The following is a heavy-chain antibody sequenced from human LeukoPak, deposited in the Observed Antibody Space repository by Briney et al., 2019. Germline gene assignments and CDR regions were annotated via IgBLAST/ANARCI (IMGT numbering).Heavy chain of an antibody. D-gene: IGHD3-9*01. J-gene: IGHJ6*02. V-gene: IGHV1-69*13. CDR3: ASPPRGGRYFDWLSDYYGMDV. CDR1: GGTFSSYA. Sequence: SVKVSCKASGGTFSSYAISWVRQAPGQGLEWMGGIIPIFGTANYAQKFQGRVTITADESTSTAYMELSSLRSEDTAVYYCASPPRGGRYFDWLSDYYGMDVWGQGTTVTVSS. CDR2: IIPIFGTA.